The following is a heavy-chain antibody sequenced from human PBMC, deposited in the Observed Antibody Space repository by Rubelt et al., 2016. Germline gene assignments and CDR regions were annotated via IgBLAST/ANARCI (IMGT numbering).Heavy chain of an antibody. V-gene: IGHV4-59*12. CDR3: AADFLGAAGTGD. J-gene: IGHJ4*02. Sequence: QVQLQESGPGLVKPSETLSLTCTVSGGSISSYYWSWIRQPPGKGLEWIGYIYYSGSTNYNPSLKIRFTISVDTSKNQFSLKRGSVTAADTAVYYCAADFLGAAGTGDWGQGTLVTVSS. D-gene: IGHD6-13*01. CDR2: IYYSGST. CDR1: GGSISSYY.